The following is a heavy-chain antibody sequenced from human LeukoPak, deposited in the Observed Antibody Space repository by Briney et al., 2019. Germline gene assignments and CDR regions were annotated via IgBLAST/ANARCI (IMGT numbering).Heavy chain of an antibody. V-gene: IGHV3-23*01. J-gene: IGHJ2*01. CDR3: AKARLVYDSSGYPIFWYFDL. CDR2: ISGSGGST. CDR1: GFTFSSYA. Sequence: PGGSLRLSCAASGFTFSSYAMSWVRQAPGKGLEWVSAISGSGGSTYYADSVKGRFTISRDNSKNTLYLQMNSLRAEDTAVYYCAKARLVYDSSGYPIFWYFDLWGRGTLVTVSS. D-gene: IGHD3-22*01.